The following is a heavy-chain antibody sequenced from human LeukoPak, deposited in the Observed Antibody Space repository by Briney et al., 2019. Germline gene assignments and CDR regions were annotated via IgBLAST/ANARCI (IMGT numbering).Heavy chain of an antibody. V-gene: IGHV1-2*02. Sequence: ASVKVSCKASGYTFTSYYMHWVRQAPGQGLEWMGWINPNSGGTNYAQKFQGRVTMTRDTSISTAYMELSRLRSDDTAVYYCARIAARSWFWFDPWGQGTLVTVSS. D-gene: IGHD6-6*01. CDR2: INPNSGGT. CDR3: ARIAARSWFWFDP. CDR1: GYTFTSYY. J-gene: IGHJ5*02.